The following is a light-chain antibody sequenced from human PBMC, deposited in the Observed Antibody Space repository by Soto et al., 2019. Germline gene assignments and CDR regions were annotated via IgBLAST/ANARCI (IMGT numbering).Light chain of an antibody. CDR1: QSLLHSNGYNY. CDR3: MQAPPTPWT. V-gene: IGKV2-28*01. Sequence: DIVMTQSPLSLPVTPGEPASISCRSSQSLLHSNGYNYLDWYLQKPGQSPLLLIYLGSNRASGVPDRLGGSGSGTDFTRKLSRGETEDVGIYYCMQAPPTPWTFGQGTKVEIK. CDR2: LGS. J-gene: IGKJ1*01.